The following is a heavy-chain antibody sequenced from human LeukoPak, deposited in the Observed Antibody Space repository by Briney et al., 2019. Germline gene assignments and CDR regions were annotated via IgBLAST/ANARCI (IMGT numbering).Heavy chain of an antibody. Sequence: SGGSLRLSCAASGFTFSSYSMNWVRQAPGKGLVWVSRINSDGSSTSYADSVKGRFTISRDNAKNTLYLQMNSLRAEDTAVYYCARDTKSKSPFTYYYDSSGYFDAFDIWGQGTMVTVSS. CDR3: ARDTKSKSPFTYYYDSSGYFDAFDI. J-gene: IGHJ3*02. CDR2: INSDGSST. CDR1: GFTFSSYS. D-gene: IGHD3-22*01. V-gene: IGHV3-74*01.